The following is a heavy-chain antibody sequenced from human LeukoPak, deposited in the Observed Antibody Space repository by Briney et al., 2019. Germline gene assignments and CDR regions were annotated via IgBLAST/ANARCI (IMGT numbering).Heavy chain of an antibody. D-gene: IGHD5-24*01. V-gene: IGHV3-74*01. CDR3: ARGGLEPVDY. CDR2: INTDGRTT. J-gene: IGHJ4*02. CDR1: GFTYSNYW. Sequence: GGSLRLSCAVSGFTYSNYWMHWVRQAPGMGLVWVSRINTDGRTTSYADSVKGRFTISRDNAKNILYLEVNSLRTDDTAVYYCARGGLEPVDYWGQGTLVTVSS.